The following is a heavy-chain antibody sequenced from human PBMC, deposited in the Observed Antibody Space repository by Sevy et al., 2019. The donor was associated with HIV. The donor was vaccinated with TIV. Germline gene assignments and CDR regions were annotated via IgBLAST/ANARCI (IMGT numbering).Heavy chain of an antibody. D-gene: IGHD3-16*01. V-gene: IGHV1-8*01. Sequence: ASVKVSCKASGYTFANYDINWVRQATGQGLEWMGWMNPNSGTTDYAQKFQGRVTMTRNTSISTAYMELSNLRSEDTAVYYCARSFGAATSFYFWGQGTLVTVSS. J-gene: IGHJ4*02. CDR2: MNPNSGTT. CDR3: ARSFGAATSFYF. CDR1: GYTFANYD.